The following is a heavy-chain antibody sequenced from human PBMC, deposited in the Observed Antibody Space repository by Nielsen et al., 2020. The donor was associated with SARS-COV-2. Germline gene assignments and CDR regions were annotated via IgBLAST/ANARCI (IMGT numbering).Heavy chain of an antibody. Sequence: SETLSLTCTVSGGSISSYYWGWIRQPPGKGLEWIGSIYYSGSTYYNPSLKSRVTISVDTSKNQFSLKLSSVTAADTAVYYCARDSSTSLPFDYWGQGTLVTVSS. V-gene: IGHV4-39*02. D-gene: IGHD2-2*01. J-gene: IGHJ4*02. CDR1: GGSISSYY. CDR2: IYYSGST. CDR3: ARDSSTSLPFDY.